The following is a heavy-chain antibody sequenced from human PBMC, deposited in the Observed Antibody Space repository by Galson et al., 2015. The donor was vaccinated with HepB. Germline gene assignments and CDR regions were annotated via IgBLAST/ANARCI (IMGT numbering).Heavy chain of an antibody. CDR2: ISYDGSIK. D-gene: IGHD6-6*01. CDR3: ARGGSSSVVAKLVFDY. V-gene: IGHV3-30-3*01. CDR1: GFTFSSYA. J-gene: IGHJ4*02. Sequence: SLRLSCAASGFTFSSYAMHWVRQAPGKGLEWVAVISYDGSIKYYADSVKGRFTISRDNSKNTLYLQMNSLRAEDTAVYYCARGGSSSVVAKLVFDYWGQGTLVTVSS.